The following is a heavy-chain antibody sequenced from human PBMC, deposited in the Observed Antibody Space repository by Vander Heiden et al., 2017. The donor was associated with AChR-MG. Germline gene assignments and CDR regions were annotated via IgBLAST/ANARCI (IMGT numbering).Heavy chain of an antibody. CDR1: GFTFSGSA. V-gene: IGHV3-73*02. CDR2: IRSKANSYAT. Sequence: EVQLVQSGGGLVQPGGSLTLSCSASGFTFSGSAMHWVRQASGKGLEWVGRIRSKANSYATAYAASVKGRFTISRDDSKNTAYLQMNSLKTEDTAVYYCTRQGLFNYYYYMDVWGKGTTVTVSS. J-gene: IGHJ6*03. CDR3: TRQGLFNYYYYMDV.